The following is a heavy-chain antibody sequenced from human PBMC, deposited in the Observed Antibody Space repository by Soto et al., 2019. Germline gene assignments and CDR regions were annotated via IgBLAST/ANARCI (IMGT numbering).Heavy chain of an antibody. CDR2: IYHSGST. D-gene: IGHD5-12*01. V-gene: IGHV4-4*02. CDR1: GGSISSSKG. J-gene: IGHJ6*02. Sequence: XESLSLTCAVSGGSISSSKGWSWFRQPPGKGLEWIGEIYHSGSTNYNPSLKSRVTISVDKSKNQFSLKLSSVTAADTAVYYRARLDKWPYYYYYGMDVCGQGTTVTVSS. CDR3: ARLDKWPYYYYYGMDV.